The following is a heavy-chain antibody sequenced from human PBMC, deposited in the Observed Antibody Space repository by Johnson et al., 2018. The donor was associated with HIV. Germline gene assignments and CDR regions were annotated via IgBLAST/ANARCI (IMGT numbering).Heavy chain of an antibody. Sequence: EVQLVESGGGLVQPGGSLRLSCAASGFTVSSNYMSWVRQAPGKGLEWVSVIYSGGSTYYADSVKGRFTISRDNSKNSLDLQMNSLRAEDTAVYYCARDGVVVVAGGWGAFDIWGLGTMVTVSS. CDR3: ARDGVVVVAGGWGAFDI. D-gene: IGHD2-15*01. CDR2: IYSGGST. J-gene: IGHJ3*02. CDR1: GFTVSSNY. V-gene: IGHV3-66*01.